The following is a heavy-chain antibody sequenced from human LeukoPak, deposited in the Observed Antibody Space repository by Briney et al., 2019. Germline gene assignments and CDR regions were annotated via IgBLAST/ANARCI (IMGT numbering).Heavy chain of an antibody. Sequence: GGSLRLSCAASGFTFSSYSMNWVRQAPGKGLEWVSYISSSSSTIYYADSVKGRFTISRDNAKNSLYLQMNSLRAEDTAVYYCARDYDFGVVNNWGQGTLVTVSS. CDR3: ARDYDFGVVNN. D-gene: IGHD3-3*01. V-gene: IGHV3-48*01. CDR2: ISSSSSTI. CDR1: GFTFSSYS. J-gene: IGHJ4*02.